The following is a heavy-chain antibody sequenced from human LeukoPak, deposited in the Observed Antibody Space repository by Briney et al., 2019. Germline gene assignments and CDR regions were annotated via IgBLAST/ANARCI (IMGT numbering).Heavy chain of an antibody. CDR1: GYTLTELS. V-gene: IGHV1-24*01. J-gene: IGHJ4*02. CDR2: FDPEDGET. Sequence: ASVKVSCKVSGYTLTELSMHWLRQALEKGLEWMGGFDPEDGETIYARKFQGRVTMTEDTSTDTAYMELSSLRSEDTAVYYCAQPSWDSSSSGFDYWGQGTLVTVSS. D-gene: IGHD6-6*01. CDR3: AQPSWDSSSSGFDY.